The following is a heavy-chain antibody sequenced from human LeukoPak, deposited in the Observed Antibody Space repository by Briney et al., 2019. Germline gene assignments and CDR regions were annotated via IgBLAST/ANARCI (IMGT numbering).Heavy chain of an antibody. CDR3: ARQIVVVPDNNWFDP. Sequence: SETLSLTCTVSRGSISGSIRSYYWSWLRQPPGKGLEWIGYISSSGSVNDNPSLRSRVTISVDTSKNQFFLNLSSVSAADTAVYYCARQIVVVPDNNWFDPWGQGTLVTVSS. J-gene: IGHJ5*02. D-gene: IGHD2-2*01. V-gene: IGHV4-59*08. CDR1: RGSISGSIRSYY. CDR2: ISSSGSV.